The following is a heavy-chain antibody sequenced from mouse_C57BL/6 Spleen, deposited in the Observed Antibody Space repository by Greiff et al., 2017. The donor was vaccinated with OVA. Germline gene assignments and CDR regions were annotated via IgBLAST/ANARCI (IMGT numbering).Heavy chain of an antibody. D-gene: IGHD4-1*01. CDR1: GFTFSDYY. J-gene: IGHJ4*01. CDR2: ISNGGGST. Sequence: EVKLMESGGGLVQPGGSLKLSCAASGFTFSDYYMYWVRQTPEKRLEWVAYISNGGGSTYYPDTVKGRFTISRDNAKNTLYLQMSRLKSEDTAMYYCARQGLPWDHYAMDYWGQGTSVTVSS. V-gene: IGHV5-12*01. CDR3: ARQGLPWDHYAMDY.